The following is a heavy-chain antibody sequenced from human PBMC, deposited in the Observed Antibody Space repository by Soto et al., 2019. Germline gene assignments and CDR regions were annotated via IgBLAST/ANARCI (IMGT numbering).Heavy chain of an antibody. CDR2: IWYDGSNK. CDR1: GFTFRSYG. Sequence: QVQLVESGGGVVQPGRSLRLSCAASGFTFRSYGMHWVRQAPGKGLEWVAVIWYDGSNKYYADSVKGRFTISRDNSKNTLYLQMNSLRAEDTAVYYCARDTTPTVTTCYFDYWGQGTLVTVSS. CDR3: ARDTTPTVTTCYFDY. J-gene: IGHJ4*02. V-gene: IGHV3-33*01. D-gene: IGHD4-17*01.